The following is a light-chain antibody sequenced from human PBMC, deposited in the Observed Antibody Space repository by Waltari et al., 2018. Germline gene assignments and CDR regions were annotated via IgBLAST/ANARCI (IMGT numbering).Light chain of an antibody. CDR1: QTISNY. V-gene: IGKV1-39*01. J-gene: IGKJ2*01. CDR3: QQSYSTLVT. CDR2: AAS. Sequence: DIQMTQSPSSLSASVGDRVTITCRASQTISNYLNWYQKKSGKAPKLLIYAASSLQSGVPSRFSGSGSGTDFTLTINSLQPEDFATYYCQQSYSTLVTFGQGTKLEIK.